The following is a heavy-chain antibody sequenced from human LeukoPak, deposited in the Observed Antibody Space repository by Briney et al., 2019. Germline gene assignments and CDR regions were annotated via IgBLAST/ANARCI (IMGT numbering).Heavy chain of an antibody. CDR3: ARSKATSYYYYYGMDV. Sequence: ASVKVSCKASGGTFSSYAISWVRQAPGQGLEWMGRIIPIFGIANYAQKFQGRVTITADKSTSTAYMELSSLRSEDTAVYYCARSKATSYYYYYGMDVWGQGTTVTVSS. V-gene: IGHV1-69*04. D-gene: IGHD5-24*01. CDR2: IIPIFGIA. J-gene: IGHJ6*02. CDR1: GGTFSSYA.